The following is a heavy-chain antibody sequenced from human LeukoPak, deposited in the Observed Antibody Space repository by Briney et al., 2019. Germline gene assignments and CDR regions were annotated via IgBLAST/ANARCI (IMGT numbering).Heavy chain of an antibody. D-gene: IGHD2-2*01. CDR1: GFTFSSYA. CDR2: ISYDGSNK. V-gene: IGHV3-30-3*01. Sequence: PGGSLRLSCAASGFTFSSYAMHWVRQAPGKGLEWVAVISYDGSNKYYADSVKGRFTISRDNSKNTLYLQMNRLRAEDTAVYYCARDRWVYCSSTSCYRFDYWGQGTLVTVSS. J-gene: IGHJ4*02. CDR3: ARDRWVYCSSTSCYRFDY.